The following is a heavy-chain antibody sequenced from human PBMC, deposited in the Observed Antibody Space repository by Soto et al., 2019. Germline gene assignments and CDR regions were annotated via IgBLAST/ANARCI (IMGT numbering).Heavy chain of an antibody. CDR2: INHSGSA. CDR3: ARSIDP. J-gene: IGHJ5*02. V-gene: IGHV4-39*06. Sequence: PSETLSLTYTVSSASISSSSYTWGWIRQPPGKGLQWIGYINHSGSANYNPSLKSRVTISVDTSKNQFTLKLSSVTAADTAVYYCARSIDPWGQGTLVTVSS. CDR1: SASISSSSYT.